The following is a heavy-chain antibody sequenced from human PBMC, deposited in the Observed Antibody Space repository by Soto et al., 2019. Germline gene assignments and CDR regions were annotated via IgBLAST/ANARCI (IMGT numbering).Heavy chain of an antibody. V-gene: IGHV5-10-1*01. J-gene: IGHJ3*01. CDR3: ASHNSRGPYGFAF. CDR1: GHIFSSYW. D-gene: IGHD3-22*01. CDR2: IDPSDSFT. Sequence: ALQISCQGFGHIFSSYWITWVRQMPGKGLDWMGRIDPSDSFTIYGPSFQGHVTISADKSISTAYLQWSSLKASDTAIYYCASHNSRGPYGFAFWGQGTMVTVSS.